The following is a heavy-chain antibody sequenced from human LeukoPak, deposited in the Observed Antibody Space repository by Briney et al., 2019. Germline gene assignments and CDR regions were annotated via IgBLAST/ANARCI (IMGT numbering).Heavy chain of an antibody. CDR2: IIPIFGTA. J-gene: IGHJ4*02. D-gene: IGHD5-18*01. CDR1: GYTFTGYY. CDR3: ARVPNTAMVFDY. V-gene: IGHV1-69*05. Sequence: ASVKVSCKASGYTFTGYYLHWVRQAPGQGLEWMGRIIPIFGTANYAQKFQGRVTITTDESTSTAYMELSSLRSEDTAVYYCARVPNTAMVFDYWGQGTLVTVSS.